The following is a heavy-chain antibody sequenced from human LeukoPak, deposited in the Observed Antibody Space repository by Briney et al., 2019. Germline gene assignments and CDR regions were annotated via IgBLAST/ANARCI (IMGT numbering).Heavy chain of an antibody. J-gene: IGHJ6*03. CDR3: AKGHLPLAYGDYYMDV. D-gene: IGHD2-21*01. CDR1: GFTFSSYA. Sequence: SGGSLRLSCAASGFTFSSYAMSWVRQAPGKGLEWVSAISGSGGSTYYAHSVKGRFTISRDNSKNTLYLQMNSLRAEDTAVYYCAKGHLPLAYGDYYMDVWGKGTTVTVSS. CDR2: ISGSGGST. V-gene: IGHV3-23*01.